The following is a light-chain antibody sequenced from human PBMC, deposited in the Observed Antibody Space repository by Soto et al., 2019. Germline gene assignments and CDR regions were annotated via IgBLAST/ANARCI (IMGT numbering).Light chain of an antibody. Sequence: ELVMTQSPATLSVSPGERATLSCRASQSVSNNLAWYQKKPGQAPRHLIYGASTRATGIPARFSGSGSGTEFTLTISSLQSEDFAVYYCQQYNNWWTFGQGTKVEIK. J-gene: IGKJ1*01. CDR3: QQYNNWWT. CDR1: QSVSNN. CDR2: GAS. V-gene: IGKV3-15*01.